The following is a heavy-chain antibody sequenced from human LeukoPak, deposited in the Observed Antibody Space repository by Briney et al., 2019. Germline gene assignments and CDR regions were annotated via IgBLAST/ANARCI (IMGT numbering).Heavy chain of an antibody. Sequence: SETLSLTCAVYGGSLSGYYWSWIRQPPGKGLEWIGEINHSGSANYNPSLKSRVTISVDTSKNQFSLKLSSVTAADTAVYYCASAPIAAAGTYYYMDVWGKGTTVTVSS. CDR3: ASAPIAAAGTYYYMDV. J-gene: IGHJ6*03. D-gene: IGHD6-13*01. CDR1: GGSLSGYY. V-gene: IGHV4-34*01. CDR2: INHSGSA.